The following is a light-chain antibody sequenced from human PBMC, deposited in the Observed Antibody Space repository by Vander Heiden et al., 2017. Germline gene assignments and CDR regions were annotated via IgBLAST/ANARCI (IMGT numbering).Light chain of an antibody. CDR3: QSYARSLVFV. CDR2: GNS. V-gene: IGLV1-40*01. Sequence: QSVLTQPPSVSGAPGQRVTISCTGSRSNIGEGYDVHWYQQLPGTAPILLCYGNSNRPAGVPDRFSGSYSGTSGSLAITGLQAEDEADDYCQSYARSLVFVFGGGTKLTVL. J-gene: IGLJ2*01. CDR1: RSNIGEGYD.